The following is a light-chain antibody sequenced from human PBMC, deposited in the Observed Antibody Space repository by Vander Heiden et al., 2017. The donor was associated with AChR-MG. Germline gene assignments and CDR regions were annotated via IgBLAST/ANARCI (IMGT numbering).Light chain of an antibody. CDR2: NND. V-gene: IGLV1-44*01. CDR3: AAWDDSLNGPV. J-gene: IGLJ2*01. CDR1: SSNVGSNT. Sequence: QSVLTQPPSASGTPGQRVTISCSGSSSNVGSNTVHWYHQLPGAAPNHLIYNNDQRPSAVPDRLSGSKSGTSASLAISGLQSEDEADYYCAAWDDSLNGPVFGGGTKLTVL.